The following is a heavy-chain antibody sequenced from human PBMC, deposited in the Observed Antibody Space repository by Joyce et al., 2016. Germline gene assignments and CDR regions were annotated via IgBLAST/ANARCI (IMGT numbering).Heavy chain of an antibody. CDR3: ARDSRGWGFCDY. Sequence: QVQLVQSGGEVKKPGASVKVSCKASAYSFNSHAITWVRQAPGQGLEWMGRINTNSGETHYAQSLQGRVTMTRDTSAGTAFMELRSLGGDDTAVYYCARDSRGWGFCDYWGQGTLVTVSS. D-gene: IGHD6-19*01. J-gene: IGHJ4*02. V-gene: IGHV1-18*04. CDR2: INTNSGET. CDR1: AYSFNSHA.